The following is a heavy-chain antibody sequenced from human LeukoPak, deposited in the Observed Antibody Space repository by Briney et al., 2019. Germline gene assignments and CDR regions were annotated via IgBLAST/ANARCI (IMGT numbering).Heavy chain of an antibody. D-gene: IGHD3-22*01. CDR3: ARDPDYYDSSGFDY. CDR2: IYYSGST. V-gene: IGHV4-38-2*02. J-gene: IGHJ4*02. CDR1: GYSISSAYY. Sequence: PSETLSLTCIVSGYSISSAYYWGWIRQPPGRGLEWIGSIYYSGSTYYNPSLKSRVTISVDTSKNQFSLKLSSVTAADTAVYYCARDPDYYDSSGFDYWGQGTLVTVSS.